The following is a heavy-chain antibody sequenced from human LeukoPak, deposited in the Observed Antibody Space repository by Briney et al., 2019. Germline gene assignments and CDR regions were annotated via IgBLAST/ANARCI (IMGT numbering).Heavy chain of an antibody. CDR2: IYYSGST. Sequence: SETLALTWTVSGGSISSHYWSWIRQPPGKGLEWIGYIYYSGSTNYNPSLKSRVTISVDTSKNQFSLKLSSVTAADTAVYYCARGYYFDYWGQGTLVTVSS. CDR3: ARGYYFDY. J-gene: IGHJ4*02. V-gene: IGHV4-59*11. CDR1: GGSISSHY.